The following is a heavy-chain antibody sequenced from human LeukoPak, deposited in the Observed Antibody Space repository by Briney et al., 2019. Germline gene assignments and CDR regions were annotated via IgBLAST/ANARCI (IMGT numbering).Heavy chain of an antibody. D-gene: IGHD5-12*01. V-gene: IGHV4-61*08. CDR2: IYYSGST. CDR1: GGSISSGGYY. Sequence: SETLSLTCTVSGGSISSGGYYWSWIRQHPGKGLEWIGYIYYSGSTNYNPSLKSRVTISVDTSKNQFSLKLSSVTAADTAVYYCARAATISFGPNWFDPWGQGTLVTVSS. J-gene: IGHJ5*02. CDR3: ARAATISFGPNWFDP.